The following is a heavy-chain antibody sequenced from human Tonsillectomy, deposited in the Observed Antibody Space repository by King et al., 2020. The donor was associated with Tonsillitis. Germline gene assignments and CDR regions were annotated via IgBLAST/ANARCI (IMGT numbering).Heavy chain of an antibody. J-gene: IGHJ4*02. CDR1: GFAFSTYT. V-gene: IGHV3-48*02. D-gene: IGHD2-2*01. CDR3: ARAPYCSGTSCILDS. CDR2: IISSSTTI. Sequence: VQLVESGGGLVQPGGSLRLSCAASGFAFSTYTMNWVRQAPGKGLEWVSYIISSSTTIYYADSVKGRFTISRDNAKNSLYLQMNRLRDDDTAVYYCARAPYCSGTSCILDSWGQGTLVTVSS.